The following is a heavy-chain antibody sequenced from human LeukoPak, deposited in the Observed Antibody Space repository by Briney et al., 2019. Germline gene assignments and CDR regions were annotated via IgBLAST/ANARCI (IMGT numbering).Heavy chain of an antibody. CDR1: GSTLTDFF. Sequence: ASVKVSCKVSGSTLTDFFIHWVRQAPGKGLEWMGGFDREDGETIYAQKFQGRVTMTEDTSTNTPYMELSSLTSEDTAVYYCSTAGLYDSSGSIDHWGQGTLVTVSS. J-gene: IGHJ4*02. CDR3: STAGLYDSSGSIDH. D-gene: IGHD3-22*01. V-gene: IGHV1-24*01. CDR2: FDREDGET.